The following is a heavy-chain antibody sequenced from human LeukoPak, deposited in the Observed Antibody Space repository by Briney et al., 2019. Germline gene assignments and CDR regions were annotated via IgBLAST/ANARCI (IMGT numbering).Heavy chain of an antibody. CDR3: ARHLSAAIPDY. CDR1: GYSISSGYY. CDR2: IYPSGST. V-gene: IGHV4-38-2*01. D-gene: IGHD2-2*02. Sequence: PSETLSLTCAVSGYSISSGYYWGWIRQPPGKGVEWIGSIYPSGSTYYNPSLKSRVTISVDTSKNQFSLKLSSVTAADTAVYYCARHLSAAIPDYWGQGTLVTVSP. J-gene: IGHJ4*02.